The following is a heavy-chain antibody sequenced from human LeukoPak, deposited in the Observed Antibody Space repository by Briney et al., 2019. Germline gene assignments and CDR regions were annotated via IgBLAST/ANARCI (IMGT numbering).Heavy chain of an antibody. J-gene: IGHJ4*02. Sequence: SETLSLTCTVSSGSISSYYWNWIRQPPGKGLEWIGCIYYSGSTNYNPSLKSRVTISVDTSKNQFSLKLSSVTAADTAVYYCARGQYCSGGSCYDPFGYWGQGTLVTVFS. V-gene: IGHV4-59*12. D-gene: IGHD2-15*01. CDR1: SGSISSYY. CDR3: ARGQYCSGGSCYDPFGY. CDR2: IYYSGST.